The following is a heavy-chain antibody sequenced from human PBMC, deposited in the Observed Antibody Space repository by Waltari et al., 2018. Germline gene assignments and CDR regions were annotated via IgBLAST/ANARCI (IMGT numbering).Heavy chain of an antibody. CDR2: IYSGGST. J-gene: IGHJ4*02. CDR3: ARALTDYYDSSGYYFGY. D-gene: IGHD3-22*01. V-gene: IGHV3-53*01. Sequence: EVQLVESGGGLIQPGGSLRLSCAASGFTVSSNYMSWVRQAPGKGLEWVSVIYSGGSTYYADSVKGRFTISRDNSKNTLYLQMNSLRAEDTAVYDCARALTDYYDSSGYYFGYWGQGTLVTVSS. CDR1: GFTVSSNY.